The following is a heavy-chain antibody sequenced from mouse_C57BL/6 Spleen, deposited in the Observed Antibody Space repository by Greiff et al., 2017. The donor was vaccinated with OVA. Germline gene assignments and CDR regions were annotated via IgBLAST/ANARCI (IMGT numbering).Heavy chain of an antibody. CDR1: GYTFTSYG. CDR2: IYPRSGST. V-gene: IGHV1-81*01. Sequence: QVQLQQSGAELARPGASVKLSCKASGYTFTSYGISWVKQRTGQGLEWIGEIYPRSGSTNYNEKFKSKATLTVDTSSSTAYMQLSSLTSEDSAVYYCARRGTYDGGFDYWGQGTLGTVSA. CDR3: ARRGTYDGGFDY. D-gene: IGHD2-3*01. J-gene: IGHJ3*01.